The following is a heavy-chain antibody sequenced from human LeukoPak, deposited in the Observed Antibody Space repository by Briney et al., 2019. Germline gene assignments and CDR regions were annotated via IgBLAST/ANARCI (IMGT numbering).Heavy chain of an antibody. Sequence: ASVKVSCKASGYTFTSYYMHWVRQAPGQGLEWMGIINPSGGSTSYAQKFQGRVTMTRDTSTSTVYMELSSLGSEDTAVYYCAKGGLYGSGSYAFDYWGQGTLVTVSS. CDR1: GYTFTSYY. CDR2: INPSGGST. J-gene: IGHJ4*02. CDR3: AKGGLYGSGSYAFDY. D-gene: IGHD3-10*01. V-gene: IGHV1-46*01.